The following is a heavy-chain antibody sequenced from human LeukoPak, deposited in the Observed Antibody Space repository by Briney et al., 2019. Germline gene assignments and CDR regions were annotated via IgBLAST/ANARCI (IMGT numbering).Heavy chain of an antibody. CDR1: GYSISSGYY. CDR3: ARDRASGRYDFWSGYSWFDP. V-gene: IGHV4-38-2*02. CDR2: IYHSGRT. Sequence: SETLSLTCTVSGYSISSGYYWGWIRQPPGKGLELIGSIYHSGRTYYNPSLKSRVTISVDTSKNQFSLKLSSVTAADTAVYHCARDRASGRYDFWSGYSWFDPWGQGTPVTVS. J-gene: IGHJ5*02. D-gene: IGHD3-3*01.